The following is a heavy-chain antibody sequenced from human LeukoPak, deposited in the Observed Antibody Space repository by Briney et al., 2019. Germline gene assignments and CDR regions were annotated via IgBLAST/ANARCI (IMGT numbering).Heavy chain of an antibody. CDR2: INPSGGST. J-gene: IGHJ6*03. Sequence: ASVKLSCKASGYTFTSYYMHWVRQAPGQGLEWMGIINPSGGSTSYAQKFQGRVTMTRDTSTSTVYMELSSLRSEDTAVYYCATPNGGSGREWYMDVWGKGTTVTVSS. CDR3: ATPNGGSGREWYMDV. CDR1: GYTFTSYY. D-gene: IGHD6-19*01. V-gene: IGHV1-46*01.